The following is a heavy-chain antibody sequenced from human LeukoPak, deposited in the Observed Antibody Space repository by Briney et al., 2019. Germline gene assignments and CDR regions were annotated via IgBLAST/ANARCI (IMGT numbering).Heavy chain of an antibody. V-gene: IGHV3-21*01. CDR2: ISSSSSYI. J-gene: IGHJ4*02. D-gene: IGHD2-2*01. CDR1: GFTFSSYS. Sequence: PGGSLRLSCAASGFTFSSYSMNWVRQAPGKGLEWVSSISSSSSYIYYADSVKGRFTISRDNSKNTLYLQMNSLRAEDTAVYYCAKGRGYCSSTSCAGFDYWGQGTLVTVSS. CDR3: AKGRGYCSSTSCAGFDY.